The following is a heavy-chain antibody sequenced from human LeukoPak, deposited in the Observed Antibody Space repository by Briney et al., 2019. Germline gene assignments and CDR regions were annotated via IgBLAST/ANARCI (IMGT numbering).Heavy chain of an antibody. V-gene: IGHV4-39*07. CDR1: GYSISSSSYY. D-gene: IGHD2-21*02. CDR2: IYYSGST. Sequence: PSETLSLTCTVSGYSISSSSYYWGWIRQPPGKGLEWIGSIYYSGSTYYNPSLKSRVTISVDTSKNQFSLKLSSVTAADTAVYYCARACGGDCLGNDAFDIWGQGTMVTVSS. CDR3: ARACGGDCLGNDAFDI. J-gene: IGHJ3*02.